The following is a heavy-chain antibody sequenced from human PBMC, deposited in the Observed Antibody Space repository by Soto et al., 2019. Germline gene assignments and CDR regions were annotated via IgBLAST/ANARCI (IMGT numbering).Heavy chain of an antibody. CDR1: GDSMTSPPYY. D-gene: IGHD2-15*01. CDR2: VYYSGAT. V-gene: IGHV4-39*02. Sequence: SETLSLTCNVSGDSMTSPPYYWGWIRQPPGKGLEWIGTVYYSGATYYNPSLRGRLTVSADTSKNYFSLRLTSVRAEDTAVYYCARDPVGVDSTFYFDSWSQGTLVTVSS. J-gene: IGHJ4*02. CDR3: ARDPVGVDSTFYFDS.